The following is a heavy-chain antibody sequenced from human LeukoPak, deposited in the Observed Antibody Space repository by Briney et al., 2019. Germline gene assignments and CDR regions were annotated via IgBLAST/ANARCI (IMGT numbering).Heavy chain of an antibody. CDR1: GGTFSRYA. V-gene: IGHV1-69*06. J-gene: IGHJ4*02. CDR2: IIPIFGTP. D-gene: IGHD3-22*01. CDR3: ARGGYYDSSGLFDY. Sequence: ASVKVSCKASGGTFSRYAISWVRQAPGQGLEWMGRIIPIFGTPNYAQKFQGRVTISADKSTNTAYMEVTSLRSEDTAVYYCARGGYYDSSGLFDYWGQGTLVTVSS.